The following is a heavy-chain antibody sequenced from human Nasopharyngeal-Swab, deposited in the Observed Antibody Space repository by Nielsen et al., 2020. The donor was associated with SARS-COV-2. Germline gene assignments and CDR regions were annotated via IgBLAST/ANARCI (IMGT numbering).Heavy chain of an antibody. D-gene: IGHD6-13*01. J-gene: IGHJ6*03. CDR3: TTELAAAGDYYYYYYMDV. CDR2: IKSKTDGGTT. CDR1: GFTFSNAW. V-gene: IGHV3-15*01. Sequence: GGSLRLSCAASGFTFSNAWMSWVRQAPGKGLEWVGRIKSKTDGGTTDYAAPVKGRFTISRDDSKNTLYLQMNSLKTEDTAVYYCTTELAAAGDYYYYYYMDVWGKGTTVTVSS.